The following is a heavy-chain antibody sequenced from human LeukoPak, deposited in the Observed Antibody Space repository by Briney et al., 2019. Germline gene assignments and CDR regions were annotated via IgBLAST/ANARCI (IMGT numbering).Heavy chain of an antibody. CDR2: IFGSGGST. CDR3: AKTTTGKSSGRYPGWPVDY. CDR1: GFTFSSYA. V-gene: IGHV3-23*01. D-gene: IGHD6-19*01. Sequence: GGSLRLSCAASGFTFSSYAMYWVRQAPGKGLEWVSGIFGSGGSTHYADSVKGRFTISRDNSKHTGYLQMNSLRAEDTAVYYWAKTTTGKSSGRYPGWPVDYWGQGTLVTVSS. J-gene: IGHJ4*02.